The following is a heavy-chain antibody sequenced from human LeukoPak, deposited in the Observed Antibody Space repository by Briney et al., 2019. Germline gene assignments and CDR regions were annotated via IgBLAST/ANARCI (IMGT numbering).Heavy chain of an antibody. D-gene: IGHD2-2*01. CDR1: GFDFSGFS. J-gene: IGHJ4*02. CDR2: MEEHGSEI. V-gene: IGHV3-7*01. CDR3: ARPRGCGSARCNNFDY. Sequence: GGSLRLSCVVSGFDFSGFSMSWVRQAPGKGLEWVAIMEEHGSEIFYVDSVKGRFIISRDNARNSLYLQMNNLRAEDTAVYYCARPRGCGSARCNNFDYWGQGTLVTVSS.